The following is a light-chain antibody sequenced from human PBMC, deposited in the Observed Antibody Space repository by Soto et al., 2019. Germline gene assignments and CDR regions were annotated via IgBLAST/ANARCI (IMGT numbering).Light chain of an antibody. Sequence: QSALTQPPSASGSLGQSVTITCTGTSSDVGGYNYVSWYQQHPGKAPKLMISEVSKRPSGVPDRFSGSKSGNAASLTVSGLQAEDEADYYCSSFAGNNTLVFGGGTQLTVL. CDR1: SSDVGGYNY. CDR2: EVS. J-gene: IGLJ2*01. V-gene: IGLV2-8*01. CDR3: SSFAGNNTLV.